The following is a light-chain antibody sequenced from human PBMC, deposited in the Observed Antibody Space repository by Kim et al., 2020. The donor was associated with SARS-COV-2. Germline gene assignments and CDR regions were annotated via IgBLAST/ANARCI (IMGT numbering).Light chain of an antibody. Sequence: YELTQPPSVSVAPGKTASVTCGGDNIGSKSVHWYQQRPGQAPVLVIYYDVDRPSGIPERFSGSNSGNTATLTISRVEAGDEADYYCQVWDSSSDHWVFGGGTQLTVL. V-gene: IGLV3-21*04. CDR3: QVWDSSSDHWV. CDR1: NIGSKS. J-gene: IGLJ2*01. CDR2: YDV.